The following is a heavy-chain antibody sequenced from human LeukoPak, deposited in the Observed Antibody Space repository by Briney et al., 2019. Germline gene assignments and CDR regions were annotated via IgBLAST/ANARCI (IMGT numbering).Heavy chain of an antibody. CDR2: ISGIGGST. CDR3: ARGECSSTSCLPDY. Sequence: GGSLRLSCAASGFSFTSYDMHWVRQAPGKGLEYVTAISGIGGSTYFANSVKGRFAISRDNSKNTLYLQMGSLRAEDMAVYYCARGECSSTSCLPDYWGQGTLVTVSS. CDR1: GFSFTSYD. D-gene: IGHD2-2*01. J-gene: IGHJ4*02. V-gene: IGHV3-64*01.